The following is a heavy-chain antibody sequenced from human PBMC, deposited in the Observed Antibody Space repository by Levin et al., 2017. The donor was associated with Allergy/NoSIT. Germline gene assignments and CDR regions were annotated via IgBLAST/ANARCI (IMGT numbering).Heavy chain of an antibody. CDR1: GGSISSSSYY. CDR2: IYYSGST. J-gene: IGHJ4*02. CDR3: ARVPSAQWLPDY. V-gene: IGHV4-39*07. Sequence: SETLSLTCTVSGGSISSSSYYWGWIRQPPGKGLEWIGIIYYSGSTYYNPSLKSRVTISVDTSKNHFSLKLSSVTVADTAVYYCARVPSAQWLPDYWGQGTLVTVSS. D-gene: IGHD6-19*01.